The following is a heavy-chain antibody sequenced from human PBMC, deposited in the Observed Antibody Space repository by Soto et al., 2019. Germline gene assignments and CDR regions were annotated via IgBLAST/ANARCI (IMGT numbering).Heavy chain of an antibody. CDR2: ISAYNGNT. J-gene: IGHJ6*02. V-gene: IGHV1-18*01. Sequence: GAXVKVSCKASGYTFTSYGISWVRQAPGQGLEWMGWISAYNGNTNYAQKLQGRVTMTTDTSTSTAYMELRSLRSDDTAVYYCARDLGRYSYGYYYYGMDVWGQGTTVTVSS. D-gene: IGHD5-18*01. CDR3: ARDLGRYSYGYYYYGMDV. CDR1: GYTFTSYG.